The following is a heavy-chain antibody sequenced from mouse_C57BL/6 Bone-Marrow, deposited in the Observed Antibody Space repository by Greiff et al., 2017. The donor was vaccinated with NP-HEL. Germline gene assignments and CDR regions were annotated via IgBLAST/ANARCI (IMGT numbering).Heavy chain of an antibody. Sequence: EVQGVESGGDLVKPGGSLKLSCAASGFTFSSYGMSWVRQTPDKRLEWVATISSGGSYTYYPDSVKGRFTISRDNAKNTLYLQMSSLKSEDTAMYCCARHSTTVAIDYWGQGTTLTVSS. CDR2: ISSGGSYT. J-gene: IGHJ2*01. D-gene: IGHD1-1*01. CDR3: ARHSTTVAIDY. CDR1: GFTFSSYG. V-gene: IGHV5-6*01.